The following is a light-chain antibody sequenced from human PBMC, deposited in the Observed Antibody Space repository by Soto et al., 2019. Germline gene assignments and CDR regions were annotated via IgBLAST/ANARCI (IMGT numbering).Light chain of an antibody. J-gene: IGLJ1*01. CDR2: DVS. V-gene: IGLV2-14*01. CDR3: SSYRGSSTYV. Sequence: SALTQPASVSGSPGQSITISCTGTSSDVGTYNFVSWYQQHPGKAPKLMIYDVSNRPSGVSDRFSGSKSGNTASLTISGLQAEDEADYYCSSYRGSSTYVFGTGTKVTVL. CDR1: SSDVGTYNF.